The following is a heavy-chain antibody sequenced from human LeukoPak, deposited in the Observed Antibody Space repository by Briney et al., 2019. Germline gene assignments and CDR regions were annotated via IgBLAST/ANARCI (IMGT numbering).Heavy chain of an antibody. CDR2: IYYSGST. CDR3: ARQIVVVPKDFDY. V-gene: IGHV4-39*01. Sequence: SETLSLTCTVSGGSISSSSYYWGWIRQPPGKELEWIGSIYYSGSTYYNPSLKSRVTISVDTSKNQFSLKLSSVTAADTAVYYCARQIVVVPKDFDYWGQGTLVTVSS. D-gene: IGHD2-21*01. J-gene: IGHJ4*02. CDR1: GGSISSSSYY.